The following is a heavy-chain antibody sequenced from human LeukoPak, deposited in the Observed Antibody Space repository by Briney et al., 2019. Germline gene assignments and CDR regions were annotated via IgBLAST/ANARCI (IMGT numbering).Heavy chain of an antibody. CDR3: AKEMLGTRWKTYDS. CDR2: INRDGGRT. CDR1: GFKFDDYS. Sequence: PGGSLRLSCAASGFKFDDYSMHWVRQAPGKGLEWVSLINRDGGRTFYADSVKGRFTISRDNNKNSLYLQMNSLRTDDTALYYCAKEMLGTRWKTYDSWGQGTLVTVSS. D-gene: IGHD3-16*01. V-gene: IGHV3-43*01. J-gene: IGHJ4*02.